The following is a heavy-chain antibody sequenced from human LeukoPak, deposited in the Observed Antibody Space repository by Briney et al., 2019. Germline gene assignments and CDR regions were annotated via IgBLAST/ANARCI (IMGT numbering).Heavy chain of an antibody. CDR1: GFIFIHFW. D-gene: IGHD3-3*01. Sequence: GGSLRLSCEASGFIFIHFWMSWVRQAPGKGLEWVARIRQDGSERYYVDSVKGRFNISRDNAKNSLYLQVNSLRVEDTAIYYCARQNLYYDFWSGYSRDYYYMDVWGKGTTVTVSS. J-gene: IGHJ6*03. V-gene: IGHV3-7*01. CDR3: ARQNLYYDFWSGYSRDYYYMDV. CDR2: IRQDGSER.